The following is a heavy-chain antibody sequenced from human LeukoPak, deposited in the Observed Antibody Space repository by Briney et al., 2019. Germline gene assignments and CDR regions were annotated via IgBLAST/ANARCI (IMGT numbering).Heavy chain of an antibody. Sequence: PGGSLRLSCAASEFTFSSYAMHWVRQAPGKGLEWVAVITYDGSNKYYADSVKGRFTISRDDSKNTLYLQMNSLRAEDTAVYYCARDLRVAIRGQGPYYYGMDVWGQGTTVTVSS. V-gene: IGHV3-30*14. CDR3: ARDLRVAIRGQGPYYYGMDV. CDR2: ITYDGSNK. J-gene: IGHJ6*02. D-gene: IGHD3-10*01. CDR1: EFTFSSYA.